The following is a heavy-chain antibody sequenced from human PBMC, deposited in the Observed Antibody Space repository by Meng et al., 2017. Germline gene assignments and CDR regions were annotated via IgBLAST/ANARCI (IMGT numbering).Heavy chain of an antibody. V-gene: IGHV3-74*01. D-gene: IGHD6-19*01. CDR3: ARDRSSSGFDY. J-gene: IGHJ4*02. CDR2: INSDGSST. Sequence: EVQVVVSGVGLVRQGGALNLSGSTPGFTFSIYCFHWVRQAPGKGLVWVSRINSDGSSTSYADSVKGRFTISRDNAKNTLYLQMNSLRAEDTAVYYCARDRSSSGFDYWGQGTLVTVSS. CDR1: GFTFSIYC.